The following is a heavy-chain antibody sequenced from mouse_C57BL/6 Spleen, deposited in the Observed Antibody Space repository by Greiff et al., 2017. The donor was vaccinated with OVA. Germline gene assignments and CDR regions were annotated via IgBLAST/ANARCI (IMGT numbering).Heavy chain of an antibody. V-gene: IGHV1-64*01. D-gene: IGHD1-1*01. Sequence: QVQLQQPGAELVKPGASVKLSCKASGYTFTSYWMHWVKQRPGQGLEWIGMIHPNSGSTNYNEKFKSKATLTVDKSSSTAYIQLSSLTSADSAVYYCARYYGSSYNAMDYWGQGTSVTVSS. CDR1: GYTFTSYW. J-gene: IGHJ4*01. CDR2: IHPNSGST. CDR3: ARYYGSSYNAMDY.